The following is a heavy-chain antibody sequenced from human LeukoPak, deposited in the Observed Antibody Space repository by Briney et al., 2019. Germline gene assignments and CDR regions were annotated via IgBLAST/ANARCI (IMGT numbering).Heavy chain of an antibody. CDR2: IYHSGST. D-gene: IGHD1-26*01. Sequence: SETLSLTCAVSGYSISSGYYWGWIRQAPGKGLEWIGSIYHSGSTHYNPSLKSRVTISVDTPKNQFSLKLSAVTAADTAVYYCARTIVGATNDAFDIWGQGTMVTVSS. V-gene: IGHV4-38-2*01. CDR1: GYSISSGYY. J-gene: IGHJ3*02. CDR3: ARTIVGATNDAFDI.